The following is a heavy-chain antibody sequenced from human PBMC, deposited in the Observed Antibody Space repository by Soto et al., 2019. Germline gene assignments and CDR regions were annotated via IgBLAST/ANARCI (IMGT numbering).Heavy chain of an antibody. CDR1: GFTFGIYW. D-gene: IGHD2-15*01. CDR3: VRSRGWFSLDY. J-gene: IGHJ4*02. Sequence: EVPVVESGGGLVQPGGSLRLSCAASGFTFGIYWMDWVRQAPGKGLEWVANIKEAGSDKYYVDSVRGRFTISRDNAKSLLFLQMNSLRVEDTAVYDCVRSRGWFSLDYWGQGTPVTVSS. CDR2: IKEAGSDK. V-gene: IGHV3-7*01.